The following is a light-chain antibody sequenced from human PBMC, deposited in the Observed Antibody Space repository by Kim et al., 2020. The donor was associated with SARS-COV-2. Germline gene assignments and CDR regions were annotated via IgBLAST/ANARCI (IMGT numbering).Light chain of an antibody. V-gene: IGKV1-12*01. Sequence: SVGDRVTITCRASQGISSWLAWYPQKPGKAPKLLIYAASSLQSGVPSRFSGSGSGTDFTLTISSLQPEDFATYYCQQANSFPPTFGQGTKVDIK. CDR2: AAS. CDR1: QGISSW. CDR3: QQANSFPPT. J-gene: IGKJ1*01.